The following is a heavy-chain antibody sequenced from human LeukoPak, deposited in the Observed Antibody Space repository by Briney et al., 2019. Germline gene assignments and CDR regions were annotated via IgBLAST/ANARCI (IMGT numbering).Heavy chain of an antibody. CDR1: GFTVSTNY. Sequence: PEGSLRLSCVVSGFTVSTNYMSWVRQAPGKGLEWVSLIYSGGSTYYADSVKGRFIISRDNSKNTLYLQMNSLRAEDTAVYYCARVGQWLSYYFDYWGQGTLVTVSS. J-gene: IGHJ4*02. V-gene: IGHV3-66*01. CDR3: ARVGQWLSYYFDY. CDR2: IYSGGST. D-gene: IGHD6-19*01.